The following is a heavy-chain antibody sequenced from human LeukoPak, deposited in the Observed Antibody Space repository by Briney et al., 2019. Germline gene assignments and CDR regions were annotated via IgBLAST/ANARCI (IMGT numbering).Heavy chain of an antibody. CDR2: IKQDGSEK. CDR3: ARAPPPQWLTPFDY. D-gene: IGHD6-19*01. Sequence: GGSLRLYCAASGFTFSSYWMNWVRQAPGKGLEWMANIKQDGSEKYYVDSVKGRFTISRDNAKNSLYLQMNSLRAEDTAVYYCARAPPPQWLTPFDYWGQGTLVTVSS. J-gene: IGHJ4*02. V-gene: IGHV3-7*01. CDR1: GFTFSSYW.